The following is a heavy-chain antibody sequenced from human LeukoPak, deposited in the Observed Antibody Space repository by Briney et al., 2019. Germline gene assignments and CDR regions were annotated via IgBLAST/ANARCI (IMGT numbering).Heavy chain of an antibody. CDR2: IIPIFGTA. D-gene: IGHD4-17*01. CDR1: GYTFTNYH. CDR3: AFDYGDTLFDY. V-gene: IGHV1-69*13. J-gene: IGHJ4*02. Sequence: SVKVSCKASGYTFTNYHINWVRQAPGQGLEWMGGIIPIFGTANYAQKFQGRVTITADESTSTAYMELSSLRSEDTAVYYCAFDYGDTLFDYWGQGTLVTVSS.